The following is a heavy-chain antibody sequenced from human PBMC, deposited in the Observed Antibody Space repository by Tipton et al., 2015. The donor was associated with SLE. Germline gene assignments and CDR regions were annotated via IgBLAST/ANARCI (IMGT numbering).Heavy chain of an antibody. J-gene: IGHJ4*02. CDR1: GFTFGDYA. CDR3: AKDIKGTVTTLGLDY. Sequence: SLRLSCTGSGFTFGDYAIIWVRQAPGKGLEGVGYIRSRAYGGTPEYVAAVRGRFTISRDDSKSVAYLQMNSLRVEDTAFYYCAKDIKGTVTTLGLDYWGQGTLVTVSS. V-gene: IGHV3-49*04. D-gene: IGHD4-17*01. CDR2: IRSRAYGGTP.